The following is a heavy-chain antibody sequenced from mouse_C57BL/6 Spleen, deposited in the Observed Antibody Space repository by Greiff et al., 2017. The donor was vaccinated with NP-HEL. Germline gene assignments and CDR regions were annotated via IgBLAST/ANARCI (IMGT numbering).Heavy chain of an antibody. CDR1: GYTFTSYW. CDR3: ARERDGYYGYFDV. V-gene: IGHV1-64*01. J-gene: IGHJ1*03. Sequence: VQLQQPGAELVKPGASVKLSCKASGYTFTSYWMHWVKQRPGQGLEWIGMIHPNSGSTNYNEKFKSKATLTVDKSSSTAYMQLSSLTSEDSAVYYCARERDGYYGYFDVWGTGTTVTVSS. CDR2: IHPNSGST. D-gene: IGHD2-3*01.